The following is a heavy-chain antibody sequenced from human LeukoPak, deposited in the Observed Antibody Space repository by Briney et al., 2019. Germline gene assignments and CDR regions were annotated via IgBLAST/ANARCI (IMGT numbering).Heavy chain of an antibody. Sequence: EPGGSLRLSCAASGFTFSNAWMSWVRQAPGKGREGVGRIKSKTDGGTTDYAAPVKGRFTISRDDSKNTLYLQVNSLRTEDTAVYYCTTARWFGELYGMDVWGKGTTVTVSS. V-gene: IGHV3-15*01. J-gene: IGHJ6*04. CDR2: IKSKTDGGTT. D-gene: IGHD3-10*01. CDR1: GFTFSNAW. CDR3: TTARWFGELYGMDV.